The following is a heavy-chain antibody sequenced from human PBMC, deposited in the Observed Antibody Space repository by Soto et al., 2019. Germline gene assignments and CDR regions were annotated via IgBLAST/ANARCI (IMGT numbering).Heavy chain of an antibody. V-gene: IGHV3-33*01. CDR2: IWYDGSNK. J-gene: IGHJ4*02. CDR3: GRDGALGDTAVVDS. D-gene: IGHD5-18*01. Sequence: QVQLVESGGGVVQPGKSLRLSCAASGFTFSTYGMHWVRQAPGKGLEWVAVIWYDGSNKYHGDSLKGGFTISRDNSKNTLYLQINNLTAEDTAVYYCGRDGALGDTAVVDSWGQGTLVTGSS. CDR1: GFTFSTYG.